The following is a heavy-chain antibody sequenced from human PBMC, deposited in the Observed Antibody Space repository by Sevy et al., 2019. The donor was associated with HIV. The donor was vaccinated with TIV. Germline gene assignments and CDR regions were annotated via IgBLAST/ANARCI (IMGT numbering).Heavy chain of an antibody. CDR1: GFTFSDAW. V-gene: IGHV3-15*01. J-gene: IGHJ5*02. CDR3: ITYPRITTTGTGGFDP. D-gene: IGHD6-13*01. Sequence: GGSLRLSCAASGFTFSDAWMGWVRQAAGKGLECVGRIKSKSDGGTVEHAAPVKGRFTISRDDSKDTLYLQMNSLKTEATAVYFCITYPRITTTGTGGFDPWGQGTLVTVSS. CDR2: IKSKSDGGTV.